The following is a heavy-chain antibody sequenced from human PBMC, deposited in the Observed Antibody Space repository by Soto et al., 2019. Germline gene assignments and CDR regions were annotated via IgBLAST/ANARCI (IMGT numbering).Heavy chain of an antibody. CDR2: IDPSDSYT. CDR3: ARREPPVYYYYGMDV. J-gene: IGHJ6*02. V-gene: IGHV5-10-1*01. CDR1: GYSFTSYW. Sequence: GESLKISCKGSGYSFTSYWISWVRQMPGKGLEWMGRIDPSDSYTNYSPSFQGHVTISADKSISTAYLQWSSLKASDTAMYYCARREPPVYYYYGMDVWGQGTTVTVSS. D-gene: IGHD1-1*01.